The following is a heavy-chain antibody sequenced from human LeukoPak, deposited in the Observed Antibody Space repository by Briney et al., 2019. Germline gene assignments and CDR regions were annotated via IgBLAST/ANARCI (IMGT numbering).Heavy chain of an antibody. CDR2: IKEDGSEK. CDR3: ARALYGDYASFDY. D-gene: IGHD4-17*01. CDR1: GFTFRSYW. J-gene: IGHJ4*02. V-gene: IGHV3-7*01. Sequence: GGSLRLSCAASGFTFRSYWMNWVRLAPGRGLEWVANIKEDGSEKYYVDSVKGRFTISRDNAKNSLYLQMNSLRAEDTAVYYCARALYGDYASFDYWGQGTLVTVSS.